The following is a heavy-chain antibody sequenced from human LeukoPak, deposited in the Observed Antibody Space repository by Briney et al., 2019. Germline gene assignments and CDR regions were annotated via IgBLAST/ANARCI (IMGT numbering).Heavy chain of an antibody. CDR2: ISHDGNTE. Sequence: GGSLRLSCAASKFMFSAYNMRWVRQVPGKGLEWLAIISHDGNTEHYADSVKGRFTISRDNSKDTVDLQMNSLRADDTAVYYCARDFNWAFDYSGQGTLVTVSS. D-gene: IGHD3-16*01. V-gene: IGHV3-30-3*01. CDR1: KFMFSAYN. CDR3: ARDFNWAFDY. J-gene: IGHJ4*02.